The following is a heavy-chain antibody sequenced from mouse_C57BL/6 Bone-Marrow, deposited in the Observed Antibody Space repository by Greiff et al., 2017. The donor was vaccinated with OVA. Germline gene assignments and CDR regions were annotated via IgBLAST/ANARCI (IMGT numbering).Heavy chain of an antibody. CDR1: GYAFTNSL. J-gene: IGHJ1*03. CDR3: SRLKTTVVAHRYFDD. Sequence: VQLQQSGAELVRPGTSVKVSCKASGYAFTNSLIEWVKQRPGQGLEWIGVINPGSGGTNYNEKFKGKATLTADKSSRTAYMQSSSLTSEDSAVYFGSRLKTTVVAHRYFDDWGTGTTVTVSS. V-gene: IGHV1-54*01. D-gene: IGHD1-1*01. CDR2: INPGSGGT.